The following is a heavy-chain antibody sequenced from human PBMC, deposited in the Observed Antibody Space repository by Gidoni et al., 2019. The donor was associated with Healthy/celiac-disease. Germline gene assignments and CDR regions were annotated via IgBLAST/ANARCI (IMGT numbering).Heavy chain of an antibody. CDR3: ATPYPPYGGVRGVVRIGPFFY. D-gene: IGHD3-10*01. CDR1: GYTLTELS. V-gene: IGHV1-24*01. CDR2: FDPEDGET. Sequence: QVQLVQSGAAVKKPGASVKVSCKVSGYTLTELSMHWVRQAPGKGLEWMGGFDPEDGETIYAQKFQGRVTMTEDTSTDTAYMELSSLRSEDTAVYYCATPYPPYGGVRGVVRIGPFFYWGQGTLVTVSS. J-gene: IGHJ4*02.